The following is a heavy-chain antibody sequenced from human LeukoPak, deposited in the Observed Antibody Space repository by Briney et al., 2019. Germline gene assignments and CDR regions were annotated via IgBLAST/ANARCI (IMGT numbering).Heavy chain of an antibody. CDR1: GFTFSSYE. Sequence: GGSLRLSCAASGFTFSSYEMNWVRQAPGKGLEWVSYTTSSGRSIYYADSVKGRFTVSRDNAKNSLFLQMNSLRAEDTALYYCAREGAADNFDFWGQGTLVTVSS. CDR3: AREGAADNFDF. V-gene: IGHV3-48*03. D-gene: IGHD6-13*01. CDR2: TTSSGRSI. J-gene: IGHJ4*02.